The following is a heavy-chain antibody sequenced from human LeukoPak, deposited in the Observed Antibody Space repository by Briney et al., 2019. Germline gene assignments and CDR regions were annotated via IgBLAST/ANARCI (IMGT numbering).Heavy chain of an antibody. Sequence: GGSLRLSCAASGFTFSSYWMSWVRQAPGKGLEWVANIKQDGSEKYYVDSVKGRFTISRDNAKNSLYLQMNGLRAEDTAVYYCARSPEYCSSTSCPDYFDYWGQGTLVTVSS. CDR1: GFTFSSYW. D-gene: IGHD2-2*01. CDR2: IKQDGSEK. CDR3: ARSPEYCSSTSCPDYFDY. J-gene: IGHJ4*02. V-gene: IGHV3-7*01.